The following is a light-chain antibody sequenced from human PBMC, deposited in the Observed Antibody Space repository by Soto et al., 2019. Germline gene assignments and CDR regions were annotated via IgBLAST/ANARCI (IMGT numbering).Light chain of an antibody. CDR1: QSVSSRY. J-gene: IGKJ4*01. V-gene: IGKV3-20*01. CDR3: HQYDNPPLT. Sequence: NVLKQSPGTLSLSPGETATLSCRASQSVSSRYLGWYQQRPGQAPRLLIDGASSRATGIPDRFSGSGSGTDFTLTISRLEPEDFTVYYCHQYDNPPLTFGGGTNVDIK. CDR2: GAS.